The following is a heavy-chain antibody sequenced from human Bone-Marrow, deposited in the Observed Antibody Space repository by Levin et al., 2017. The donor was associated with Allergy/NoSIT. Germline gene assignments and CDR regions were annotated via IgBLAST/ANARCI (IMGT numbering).Heavy chain of an antibody. CDR1: GFTFSSYD. Sequence: SCAASGFTFSSYDMHWVRQATGKGLEWVSAIGTAGDTYYPGSVKGRFTISRENAKNSLYLQMNSLRAGDTAVYYCARGYSSSSEFFLVGGPGLDYWGQGTLVTVSS. V-gene: IGHV3-13*01. J-gene: IGHJ4*02. D-gene: IGHD6-6*01. CDR3: ARGYSSSSEFFLVGGPGLDY. CDR2: IGTAGDT.